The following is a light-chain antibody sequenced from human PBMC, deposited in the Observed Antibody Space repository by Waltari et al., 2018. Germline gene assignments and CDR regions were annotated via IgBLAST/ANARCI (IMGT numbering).Light chain of an antibody. V-gene: IGLV3-21*02. CDR2: DDS. CDR1: DIGSKS. Sequence: SYWLFQPPSVSVAPGQTARITCGGKDIGSKSGQWYQQKPGQAPVLVVSDDSDRPSGIPERFSGSKPGNTATLTINRVEAGDEADYYCQVWDNFSNHVIFGGGTKLTVL. J-gene: IGLJ2*01. CDR3: QVWDNFSNHVI.